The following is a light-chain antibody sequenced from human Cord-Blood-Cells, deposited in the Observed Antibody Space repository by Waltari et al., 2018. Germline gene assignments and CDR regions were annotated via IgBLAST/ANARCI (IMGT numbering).Light chain of an antibody. CDR2: DAS. CDR1: QSVSSY. J-gene: IGKJ2*01. Sequence: EIVLTQSPATLSLSPGERATLSCRASQSVSSYLAWYQQKPGQAPRLLIYDASNRATGIPARLSGSGSGKDFTLTISSLEPEDFAVYYCQQRSNWPPTFGQGTKLEIK. CDR3: QQRSNWPPT. V-gene: IGKV3-11*01.